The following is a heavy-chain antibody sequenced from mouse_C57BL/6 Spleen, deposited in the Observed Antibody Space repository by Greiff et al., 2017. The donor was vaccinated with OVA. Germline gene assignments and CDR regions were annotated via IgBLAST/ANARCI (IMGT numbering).Heavy chain of an antibody. CDR3: ARGVDPAWFAY. D-gene: IGHD1-1*02. J-gene: IGHJ3*01. CDR2: IDPSDSYT. CDR1: GYTFTSYW. V-gene: IGHV1-59*01. Sequence: QVQLKQPGAELVRPGTSVKLSCKASGYTFTSYWMHWVKQRPGQGLEWIGVIDPSDSYTNYNQKFKGKATLTVDTSSSTAYMQLSSLTSEDSAVYYCARGVDPAWFAYWGQGTLVTVSA.